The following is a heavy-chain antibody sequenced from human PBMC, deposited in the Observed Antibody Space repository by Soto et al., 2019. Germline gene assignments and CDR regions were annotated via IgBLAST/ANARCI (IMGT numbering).Heavy chain of an antibody. CDR2: INAGNGNT. CDR3: ARSKRYYDILTGYYEDYFDY. D-gene: IGHD3-9*01. CDR1: GYTFTSYA. J-gene: IGHJ4*02. Sequence: QVQLVQSGAEVKKPGASVKVSCKASGYTFTSYAMHWVRQAPGQRLEWMGWINAGNGNTKYSQKFQGRVTITRDTSASTAYMELSSLRSEDTAVYYCARSKRYYDILTGYYEDYFDYWGQGTLVTVSS. V-gene: IGHV1-3*01.